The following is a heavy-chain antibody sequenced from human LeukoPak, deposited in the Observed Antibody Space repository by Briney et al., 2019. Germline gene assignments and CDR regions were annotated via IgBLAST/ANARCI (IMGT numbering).Heavy chain of an antibody. J-gene: IGHJ4*02. CDR1: GYTFSDYY. CDR2: INPNSGDT. Sequence: ASVKVSCKASGYTFSDYYIHWVRQAPGQGLEWMGWINPNSGDTAYAQKFQGRVTMTRDTSITTVYMELSRLKSDDTAVYYCARWTIFSDFWGQGTLVTVSS. V-gene: IGHV1-2*02. D-gene: IGHD2/OR15-2a*01. CDR3: ARWTIFSDF.